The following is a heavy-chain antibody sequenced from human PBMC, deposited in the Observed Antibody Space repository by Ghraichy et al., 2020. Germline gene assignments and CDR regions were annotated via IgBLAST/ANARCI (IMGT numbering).Heavy chain of an antibody. V-gene: IGHV4-39*01. CDR2: IYYSGSP. D-gene: IGHD3-3*01. CDR3: ASRTRITIFGVVIMKENWFDP. J-gene: IGHJ5*02. Sequence: SETLSLTCTVSGGSISSSSYYWGWIRQPPGKGLEWIGSIYYSGSPYYNPSLKSRVTISVETSKNQFSLKPSSVTAADTAVYDCASRTRITIFGVVIMKENWFDPWGQGTMVTVSS. CDR1: GGSISSSSYY.